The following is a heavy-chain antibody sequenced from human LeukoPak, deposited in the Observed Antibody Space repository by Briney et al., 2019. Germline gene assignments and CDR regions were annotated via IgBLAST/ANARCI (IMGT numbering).Heavy chain of an antibody. CDR1: GFTFSSYS. Sequence: GGSLRLSCAASGFTFSSYSLNWVRQAQGKGLEWVSSITGRSSYTYYADSVKGRFTISRDNAKNSLYLQMNSLRAEDTAVYYCAREDPYYFDYWGQGTLVTVSS. V-gene: IGHV3-21*01. J-gene: IGHJ4*02. CDR2: ITGRSSYT. CDR3: AREDPYYFDY.